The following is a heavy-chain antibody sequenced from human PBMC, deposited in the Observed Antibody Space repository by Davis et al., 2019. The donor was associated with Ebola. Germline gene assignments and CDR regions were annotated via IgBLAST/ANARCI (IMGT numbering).Heavy chain of an antibody. Sequence: SGPTLVKPTQTLTLTCTFSGFSLSTSGVGVGWTRQPPGKALEWLALIFWDDDKRYSPSLKSRLTITKDTSKNQVVLTMTNMDPVDTATYYCARKAREGAFDIWGQGTMVTVSS. V-gene: IGHV2-5*02. CDR3: ARKAREGAFDI. CDR2: IFWDDDK. J-gene: IGHJ3*02. CDR1: GFSLSTSGVG.